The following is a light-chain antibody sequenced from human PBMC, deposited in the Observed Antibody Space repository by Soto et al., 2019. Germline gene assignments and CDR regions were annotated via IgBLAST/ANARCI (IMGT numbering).Light chain of an antibody. J-gene: IGLJ3*02. CDR3: AAWDDSLNGPV. V-gene: IGLV1-44*01. Sequence: QSVLTQPPSASGTPGQRVTISCSGSSSNIGSNTVNWYQQLPGTAPKLLIYSNNQRPSGVPDRFSGSKSGTSAFLAISGLQSEDEADYYCAAWDDSLNGPVFGGGTTLTVL. CDR1: SSNIGSNT. CDR2: SNN.